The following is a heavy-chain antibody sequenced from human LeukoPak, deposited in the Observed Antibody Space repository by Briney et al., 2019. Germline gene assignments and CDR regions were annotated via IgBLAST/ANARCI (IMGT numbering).Heavy chain of an antibody. CDR3: ARDYLEYYGSGSYYIGNY. CDR1: GYTFTSHH. Sequence: GASVKVSCKASGYTFTSHHMHGVRQAPGQGLEWMRIINPSGGSTSYAQKFQGRVTMTRDMSTSTVYMELSSLRSEDTAVYYCARDYLEYYGSGSYYIGNYWGQGTLVTVSS. CDR2: INPSGGST. D-gene: IGHD3-10*01. V-gene: IGHV1-46*01. J-gene: IGHJ4*02.